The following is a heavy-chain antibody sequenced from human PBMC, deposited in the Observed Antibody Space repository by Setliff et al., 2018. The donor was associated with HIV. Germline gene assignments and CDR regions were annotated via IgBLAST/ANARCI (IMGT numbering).Heavy chain of an antibody. CDR1: GGSISSYY. Sequence: SETLSLTCTVSGGSISSYYWSWIRQPPGKGLEWIGYIYTSGSTNYNPSLKSRVTISVDTSKNQFSLKLSSVTAADTAVYYCARVAWEVAVVAATSLWFDPWGQGTLVTVSS. V-gene: IGHV4-4*08. J-gene: IGHJ5*02. CDR2: IYTSGST. CDR3: ARVAWEVAVVAATSLWFDP. D-gene: IGHD2-15*01.